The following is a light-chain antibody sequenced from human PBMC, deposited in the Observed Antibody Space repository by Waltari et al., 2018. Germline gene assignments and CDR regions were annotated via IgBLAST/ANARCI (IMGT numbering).Light chain of an antibody. CDR3: CSFANDSRV. Sequence: QSALTQPASVSGSPGQSITISCTGPTIELGSYDVVSWFQQRPGKAPQLLISEVSKRPSQISQRFSGSKSGNTASLTISGLQAEDEADYYCCSFANDSRVFGGGTKVTVL. J-gene: IGLJ3*02. CDR2: EVS. CDR1: TIELGSYDV. V-gene: IGLV2-23*02.